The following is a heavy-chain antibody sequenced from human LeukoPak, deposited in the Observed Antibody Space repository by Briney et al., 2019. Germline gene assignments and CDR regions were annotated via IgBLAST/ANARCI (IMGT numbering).Heavy chain of an antibody. Sequence: GGSLRLSCAASCFTFSSYWMHWVRQAAGRGLGWVSRIRYDGSTHYPHSVKGQFTISRANPKNTPFLQMNGLRVDDTPVYSCARGPGGGGARGNNWIDPWGQGTLVTVSS. J-gene: IGHJ5*02. V-gene: IGHV3-74*01. CDR1: CFTFSSYW. D-gene: IGHD2-21*01. CDR2: IRYDGST. CDR3: ARGPGGGGARGNNWIDP.